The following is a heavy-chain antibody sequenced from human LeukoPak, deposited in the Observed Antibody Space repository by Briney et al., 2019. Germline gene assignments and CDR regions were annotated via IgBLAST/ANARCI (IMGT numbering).Heavy chain of an antibody. CDR3: AVRRSSSYSY. J-gene: IGHJ4*02. CDR1: GFTFDDYA. D-gene: IGHD6-13*01. CDR2: ISWNSGSI. V-gene: IGHV3-9*01. Sequence: GRSLRLSCAASGFTFDDYAMHWVRQAPGKGLEWVSGISWNSGSIGYADSVKGRFTISRDNAKNSLYLQMNSLRAEDTALYHCAVRRSSSYSYWGQGTLVTVSS.